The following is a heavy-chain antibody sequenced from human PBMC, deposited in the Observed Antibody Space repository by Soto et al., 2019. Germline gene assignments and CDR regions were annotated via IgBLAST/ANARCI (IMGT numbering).Heavy chain of an antibody. Sequence: SLRISWSATGFTLSSHRIHKDHQAPGKGLEWVAIISYNASNKSYADSVRGRFTISRDNSKSTLYLQMNSLRTEDTAVYYCAKEVPTNPLDSWGQGTLVTVSS. CDR3: AKEVPTNPLDS. D-gene: IGHD5-12*01. J-gene: IGHJ4*02. CDR1: GFTLSSHR. V-gene: IGHV3-30*18. CDR2: ISYNASNK.